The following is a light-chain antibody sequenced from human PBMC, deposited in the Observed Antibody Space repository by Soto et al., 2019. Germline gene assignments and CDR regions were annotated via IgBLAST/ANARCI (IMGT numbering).Light chain of an antibody. Sequence: QSALTQPASVSGSPGQSITISCTGTSRDVGGFNYVSWYQQHPGKAPKLMIYEVSNRPSGVSNRFSGSKSGNTASLTISGLQAEDEADYYCSSYTSSSTRVFGGGIKLTVL. CDR3: SSYTSSSTRV. J-gene: IGLJ3*02. V-gene: IGLV2-14*01. CDR2: EVS. CDR1: SRDVGGFNY.